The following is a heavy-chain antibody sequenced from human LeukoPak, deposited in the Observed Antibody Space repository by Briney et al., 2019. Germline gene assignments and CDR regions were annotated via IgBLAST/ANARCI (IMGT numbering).Heavy chain of an antibody. CDR2: IIPIFGTA. J-gene: IGHJ5*02. CDR3: ARGDVDYGDNWFDP. CDR1: GGTFSSYA. D-gene: IGHD4-17*01. V-gene: IGHV1-69*05. Sequence: SVKVSCKASGGTFSSYAISWVRQAPGQGLEWMGGIIPIFGTANYAQKFQGRVTITTDESTSTAYMELSSLRSEDTAVYYCARGDVDYGDNWFDPWGQGTLVTVSS.